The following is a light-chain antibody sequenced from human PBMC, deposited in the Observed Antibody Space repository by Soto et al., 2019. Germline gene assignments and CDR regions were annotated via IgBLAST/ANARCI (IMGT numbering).Light chain of an antibody. Sequence: QAVVTQEPSLTVSPGGTVTLTCGSSTGAVTSGHYPYWFQQKPGQAPRTLIYDTSNKHSWTPARFSGSLLGGKAALTLSGAQPEDEAEYYCLLSYSDSRPVFGGGTSSPS. CDR1: TGAVTSGHY. J-gene: IGLJ2*01. CDR3: LLSYSDSRPV. V-gene: IGLV7-46*01. CDR2: DTS.